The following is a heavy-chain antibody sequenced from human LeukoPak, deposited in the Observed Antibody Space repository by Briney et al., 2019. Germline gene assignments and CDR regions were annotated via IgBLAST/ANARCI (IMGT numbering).Heavy chain of an antibody. V-gene: IGHV4-59*12. CDR1: GGSISSYY. D-gene: IGHD5-24*01. Sequence: SETLSLTCTVSGGSISSYYWSWIRQPPGKGLEWIGYIYYSGSTNYNPSLKSRVTISVDTSKNQFSLKLSSVTAADTALYYCARDSGVATNLDYWGQGTLVTVSS. CDR3: ARDSGVATNLDY. CDR2: IYYSGST. J-gene: IGHJ4*02.